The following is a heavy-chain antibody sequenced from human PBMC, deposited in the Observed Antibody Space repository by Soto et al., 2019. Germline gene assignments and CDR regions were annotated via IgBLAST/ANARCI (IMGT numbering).Heavy chain of an antibody. V-gene: IGHV1-18*01. CDR1: GYTFTSYG. D-gene: IGHD2-15*01. J-gene: IGHJ4*02. CDR2: ISAYNGNT. CDR3: ARVWVVVAATSQYFDY. Sequence: ASVKVSCKASGYTFTSYGISWVRQAPGQGLEWMGWISAYNGNTNYAQKLQGRVTMTTDTSTSTAYMELRSLRSDDTAVYYCARVWVVVAATSQYFDYWGQGTLVTVSS.